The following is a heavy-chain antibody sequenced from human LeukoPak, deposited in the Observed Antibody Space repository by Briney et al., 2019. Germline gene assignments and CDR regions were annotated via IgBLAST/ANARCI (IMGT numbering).Heavy chain of an antibody. CDR3: AELGITMIGGV. J-gene: IGHJ6*04. V-gene: IGHV3-48*04. CDR2: ISSSGSTI. CDR1: GFTFSTYG. Sequence: PGGTLRLSCAASGFTFSTYGMSWVRQAPGKGLEWVSYISSSGSTIYYADSVKGRFTISRDNAKNSLYLQMNSLRAEDTAVYYCAELGITMIGGVWGKGTAVTISS. D-gene: IGHD3-10*02.